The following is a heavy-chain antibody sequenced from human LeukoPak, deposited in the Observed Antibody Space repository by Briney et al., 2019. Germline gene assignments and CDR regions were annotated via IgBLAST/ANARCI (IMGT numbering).Heavy chain of an antibody. J-gene: IGHJ3*01. V-gene: IGHV3-23*01. D-gene: IGHD6-19*01. CDR1: GFTFTTYA. Sequence: PGGSLRPSCAASGFTFTTYAINWVRQAPGKGLEWVSGISADDKAYYADSVKGRFTISRDNSKNTVSLQMSSLRAEDTALYYCAKDLALAGTGGGFGVWGQGTRVAVSS. CDR2: ISADDKA. CDR3: AKDLALAGTGGGFGV.